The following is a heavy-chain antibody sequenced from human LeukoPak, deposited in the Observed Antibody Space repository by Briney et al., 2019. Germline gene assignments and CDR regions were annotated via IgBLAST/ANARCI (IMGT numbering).Heavy chain of an antibody. Sequence: GGSLRLSCAASRFTFSSYSMNWVSQAPGKGLEWVSFISSGSSTIYSADSVKGRFTISRDNAKNSLYLQMNSLRDEDTAVYYCAREYHYDSSAYYSPYYFDYWGQGTLVTVSS. CDR3: AREYHYDSSAYYSPYYFDY. D-gene: IGHD3-22*01. CDR1: RFTFSSYS. CDR2: ISSGSSTI. J-gene: IGHJ4*02. V-gene: IGHV3-48*02.